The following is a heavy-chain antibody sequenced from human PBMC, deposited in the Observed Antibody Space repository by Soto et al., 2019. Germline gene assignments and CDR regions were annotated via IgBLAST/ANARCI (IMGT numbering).Heavy chain of an antibody. CDR2: ISPTFGTA. J-gene: IGHJ4*02. V-gene: IGHV1-69*05. Sequence: SVKVSCTASGGTFSSYAISWVRQAPGQGLEWMGGISPTFGTANNAQKFQGRVTMTRDASTSTVYMELSSLRSEDTAVYYCARDEDSGYFFFDCWGQGTLVTVLL. CDR1: GGTFSSYA. CDR3: ARDEDSGYFFFDC. D-gene: IGHD3-22*01.